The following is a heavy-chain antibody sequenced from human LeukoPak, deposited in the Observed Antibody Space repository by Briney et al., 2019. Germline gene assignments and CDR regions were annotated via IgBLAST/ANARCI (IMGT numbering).Heavy chain of an antibody. CDR2: ISYEGNKE. CDR1: GFSFSNYV. D-gene: IGHD3-22*01. V-gene: IGHV3-30*04. J-gene: IGHJ5*02. CDR3: AREYFVGDSRGAPWFDP. Sequence: GGSLRLSCAGSGFSFSNYVMYWVRQAPGKRLEWVAVISYEGNKEDYAESVKGRFTISRDISKSTLFLQMNSLRVEDTAVYSCAREYFVGDSRGAPWFDPRGQGTLVTVSS.